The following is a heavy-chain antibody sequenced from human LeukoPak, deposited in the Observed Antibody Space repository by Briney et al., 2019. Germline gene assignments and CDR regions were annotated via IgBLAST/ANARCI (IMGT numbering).Heavy chain of an antibody. V-gene: IGHV3-53*01. J-gene: IGHJ6*02. Sequence: GGSLRLSCAASGFTLSGNYMSGVRQAPGRGLEGVSGIYSGGRTYYTDSVKGGFTISRDNSKNTLYLQKNSLRAGDTAVYYCARRSLIAGGGYYYYYGMDVWGQGTTVTVSS. D-gene: IGHD6-13*01. CDR1: GFTLSGNY. CDR2: IYSGGRT. CDR3: ARRSLIAGGGYYYYYGMDV.